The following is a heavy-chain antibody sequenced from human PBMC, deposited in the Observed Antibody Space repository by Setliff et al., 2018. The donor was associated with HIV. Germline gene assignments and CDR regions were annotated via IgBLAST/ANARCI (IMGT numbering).Heavy chain of an antibody. CDR3: ARSIAVADLDC. CDR2: VHWNGGRV. D-gene: IGHD6-19*01. CDR1: GLKFDDFG. V-gene: IGHV3-20*04. J-gene: IGHJ4*02. Sequence: GGSLRLSCVASGLKFDDFGMSWVRQVPGKGLEWVSGVHWNGGRVGYADSVKGRFTISRDNSRNTLYLQMSSLRPEDTAVYSCARSIAVADLDCWGQGTLVTVSS.